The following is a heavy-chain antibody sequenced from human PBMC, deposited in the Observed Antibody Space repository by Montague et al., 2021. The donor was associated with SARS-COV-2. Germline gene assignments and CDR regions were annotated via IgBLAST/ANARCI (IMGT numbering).Heavy chain of an antibody. J-gene: IGHJ6*02. Sequence: TLSLTCTGPGGSISSGSYYWSWIRQPAGKGLDWIGRIYTSGSTNYNPSLKSRVTISVDTSKNQFSLKLSSVTAADTAVYYCAGGPAATYYYGMDVWGQGTTVTVSS. CDR2: IYTSGST. CDR1: GGSISSGSYY. D-gene: IGHD2-15*01. CDR3: AGGPAATYYYGMDV. V-gene: IGHV4-61*02.